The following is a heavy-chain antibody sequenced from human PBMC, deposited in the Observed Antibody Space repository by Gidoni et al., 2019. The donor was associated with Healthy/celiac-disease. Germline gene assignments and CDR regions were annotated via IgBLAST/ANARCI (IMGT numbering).Heavy chain of an antibody. J-gene: IGHJ3*02. D-gene: IGHD3-22*01. CDR3: ARAHRVDSTDAFDI. CDR2: ISYDGSNK. Sequence: QVQLVESGGGVVQPGRSLRLSCAAAGFHFSSYAMHWVRQAPGKGLEWVAVISYDGSNKYYADSVKGRFTISRDNSKNPLYLQMNSLRAEDTAVYYCARAHRVDSTDAFDIWGQGTMVTVSS. CDR1: GFHFSSYA. V-gene: IGHV3-30-3*01.